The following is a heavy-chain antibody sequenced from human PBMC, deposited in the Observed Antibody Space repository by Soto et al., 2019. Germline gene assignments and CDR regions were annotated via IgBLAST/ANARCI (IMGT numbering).Heavy chain of an antibody. CDR2: IYYSGST. Sequence: SETLSLTCSVSGDSISSISHYWGWIRQHPGKGLEWIGYIYYSGSTYYNPSLKSRVTISVDTSKNQFSLKLSSVTAADTAVYYCAREPYYYGMDVWGQGTTVTVS. CDR1: GDSISSISHY. V-gene: IGHV4-31*03. CDR3: AREPYYYGMDV. J-gene: IGHJ6*02.